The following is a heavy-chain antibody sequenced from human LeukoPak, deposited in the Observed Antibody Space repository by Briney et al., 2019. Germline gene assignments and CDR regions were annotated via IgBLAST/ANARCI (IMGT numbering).Heavy chain of an antibody. CDR3: ARDWESYYNTAPAY. V-gene: IGHV1-2*02. J-gene: IGHJ4*02. CDR2: INPNSGGT. Sequence: GASVKVSCKASGYTFTGYYMHWVRQAPGQGLEWMGWINPNSGGTNYAQKFQGRVTMTRDTSISTAYMELSRLKSDDTAVYYCARDWESYYNTAPAYWGQGTLVTVSS. CDR1: GYTFTGYY. D-gene: IGHD3-10*01.